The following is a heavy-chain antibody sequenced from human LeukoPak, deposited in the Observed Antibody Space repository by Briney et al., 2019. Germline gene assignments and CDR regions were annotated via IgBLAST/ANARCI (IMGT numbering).Heavy chain of an antibody. CDR2: IDPRDSYT. CDR1: GYSFTNYW. D-gene: IGHD4-17*01. J-gene: IGHJ1*01. V-gene: IGHV5-10-1*01. CDR3: ATGASKVTTDFANY. Sequence: GESLTISCKGSGYSFTNYWISWVRQMPGKGLEWVGRIDPRDSYTKYSPSFEGHVTISVDKSISSAFLQWNSLKASDTAIYYCATGASKVTTDFANYWGQGTQVAVSS.